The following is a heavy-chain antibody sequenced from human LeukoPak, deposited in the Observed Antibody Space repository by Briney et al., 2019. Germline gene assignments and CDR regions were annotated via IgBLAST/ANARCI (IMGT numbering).Heavy chain of an antibody. D-gene: IGHD3-22*01. Sequence: QPGESLRLSCAASGFTFSSYAMSWVRQAPGKGLEWVSAISGSGTNTYYADSVKGRFTISRDNSKNSLYLQMNSLRAEDTAVYYCAKGTVVVISGNAFDIWGQGTMVTVSS. J-gene: IGHJ3*02. CDR3: AKGTVVVISGNAFDI. V-gene: IGHV3-23*01. CDR2: ISGSGTNT. CDR1: GFTFSSYA.